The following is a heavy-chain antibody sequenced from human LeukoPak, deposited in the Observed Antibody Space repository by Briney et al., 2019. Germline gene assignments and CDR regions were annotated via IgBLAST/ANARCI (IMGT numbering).Heavy chain of an antibody. V-gene: IGHV3-23*01. CDR3: AKGYCSSTSCPYYFDY. Sequence: GGSLRLPCAASGFTFSSYAMSWVRQAPGKGLEWVSAISGSGGSTYYADSVKGRFTISRDNSKNTLYLQMNSLRAEDTAVYYCAKGYCSSTSCPYYFDYWGQGTLVTVSS. J-gene: IGHJ4*02. CDR1: GFTFSSYA. D-gene: IGHD2-2*01. CDR2: ISGSGGST.